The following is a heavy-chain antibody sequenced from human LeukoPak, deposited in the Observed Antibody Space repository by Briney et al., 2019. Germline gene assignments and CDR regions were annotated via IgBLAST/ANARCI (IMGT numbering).Heavy chain of an antibody. V-gene: IGHV4-59*01. J-gene: IGHJ6*03. CDR1: GGSISRYY. Sequence: PSETLSLTCTVSGGSISRYYWSWIRQPPGKGLEWIGYIYNSGSTNYNPSLKSRVTISVDTSKNQFSLKLSSVTAADTAVYYCARSHYGDLAIYYYYYMDVWGKGTTVTVSS. CDR2: IYNSGST. CDR3: ARSHYGDLAIYYYYYMDV. D-gene: IGHD4-17*01.